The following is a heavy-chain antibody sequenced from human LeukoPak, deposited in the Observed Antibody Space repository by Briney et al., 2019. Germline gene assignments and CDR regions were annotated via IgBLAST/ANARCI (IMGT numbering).Heavy chain of an antibody. CDR3: ARGPGRQYCSGGSCYPVHNWFDP. D-gene: IGHD2-15*01. J-gene: IGHJ5*02. CDR1: GYTLTELS. CDR2: FDPEDGET. V-gene: IGHV1-24*01. Sequence: ASVKVSCKVSGYTLTELSMHWVRQAPGKGLEWMGGFDPEDGETIYAQKFQGRVTMTRNTSISTAYMELSSLRSEDTAVYYCARGPGRQYCSGGSCYPVHNWFDPWGQGTLVTVSS.